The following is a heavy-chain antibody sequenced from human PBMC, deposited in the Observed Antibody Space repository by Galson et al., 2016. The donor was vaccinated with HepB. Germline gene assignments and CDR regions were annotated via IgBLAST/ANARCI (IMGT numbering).Heavy chain of an antibody. CDR3: ARMRPELTEGGWGHPFDP. V-gene: IGHV3-23*01. D-gene: IGHD1-14*01. CDR1: GFTFNNYA. J-gene: IGHJ5*02. Sequence: SLRLSCAASGFTFNNYAMTWVRQGPGKGLEWVSSIVIGGTTHYTESAKGRFTIARDNSKSTVYLQIISLSAEDTAVYYCARMRPELTEGGWGHPFDPWGQGTLVTVSS. CDR2: IVIGGTT.